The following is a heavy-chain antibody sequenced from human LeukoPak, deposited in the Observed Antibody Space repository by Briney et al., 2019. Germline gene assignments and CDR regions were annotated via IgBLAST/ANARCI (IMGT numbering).Heavy chain of an antibody. Sequence: GGSLRLSCAASGFTLSRHYMGWVRQAPGKGLEWVANIKQDGSDKFYVDSVRGRFTISRDNGKNSVFLQMNSLRAEDTAVYYCAREGITAAGDDAFDIWGQGTMVTVSS. D-gene: IGHD6-13*01. CDR1: GFTLSRHY. J-gene: IGHJ3*02. CDR3: AREGITAAGDDAFDI. V-gene: IGHV3-7*01. CDR2: IKQDGSDK.